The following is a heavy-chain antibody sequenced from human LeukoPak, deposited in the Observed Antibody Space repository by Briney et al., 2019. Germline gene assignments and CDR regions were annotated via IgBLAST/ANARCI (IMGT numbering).Heavy chain of an antibody. CDR1: GFTFSSYA. J-gene: IGHJ4*02. D-gene: IGHD5-12*01. CDR2: ISYDGSNK. V-gene: IGHV3-30-3*01. Sequence: PGRSLRLSCAASGFTFSSYAMHWVRQAPGKGLEWVAVISYDGSNKYYADSVKGRFTTSRDNSKNTLYLQMNSLRAEDTAVYYCARDFEWLRSGYFDYWGQGTLVTVSS. CDR3: ARDFEWLRSGYFDY.